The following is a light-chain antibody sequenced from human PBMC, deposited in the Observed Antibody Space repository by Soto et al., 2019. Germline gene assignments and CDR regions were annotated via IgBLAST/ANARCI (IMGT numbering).Light chain of an antibody. CDR3: QQYNIWSSIT. J-gene: IGKJ5*01. CDR2: GAS. V-gene: IGKV3-15*01. Sequence: DIVMTQSPSTLSVSPGERASLSCRASESISTKVGWYQQKPGQAPRVLIYGASTRATGVPPRFSGSGSGTEFTLTISSLQSEDFAVYFCQQYNIWSSITFGQGTRLEIK. CDR1: ESISTK.